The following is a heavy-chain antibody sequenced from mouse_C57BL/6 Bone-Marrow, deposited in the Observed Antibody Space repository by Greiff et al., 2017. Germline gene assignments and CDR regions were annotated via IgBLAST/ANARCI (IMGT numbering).Heavy chain of an antibody. CDR1: GYTFTGYW. J-gene: IGHJ1*03. V-gene: IGHV1-9*01. Sequence: QVQLQQSGAELAKPGASVKLSCKASGYTFTGYWIEWVKQRPGHGLEWIGEILPRSGSTNYNEKFKGKATFTADTSSTTAYMQLSSLTTEDSAVYCCARWCSNSDTRDYEVWGTGTTVTVAS. CDR3: ARWCSNSDTRDYEV. CDR2: ILPRSGST. D-gene: IGHD6-1*01.